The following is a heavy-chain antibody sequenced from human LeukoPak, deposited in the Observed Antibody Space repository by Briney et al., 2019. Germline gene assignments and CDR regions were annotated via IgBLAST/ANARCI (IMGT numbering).Heavy chain of an antibody. D-gene: IGHD1-26*01. CDR1: GFPFSSYW. CDR2: IKQDGGET. Sequence: GSLRLSCAASGFPFSSYWMAWVRQAPGKGLEWVASIKQDGGETFYVDSVKGRFTISRDNAKNSLYLQMNSLRVEDTAVYYCAREVGAPGYFQHWGQGTLVTVSS. V-gene: IGHV3-7*01. J-gene: IGHJ1*01. CDR3: AREVGAPGYFQH.